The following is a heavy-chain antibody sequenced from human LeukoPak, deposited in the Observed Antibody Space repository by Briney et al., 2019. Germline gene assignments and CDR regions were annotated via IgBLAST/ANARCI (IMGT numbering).Heavy chain of an antibody. CDR3: ARGGGYGDYVHDY. J-gene: IGHJ4*02. Sequence: SVKVSCKASGGTFSNYTINWVRQAPGQGLEWMGRIIPILGIANYAQKFQGRVTITADKSTSTAYMELGSLRSEDTAVYYCARGGGYGDYVHDYWGQGTLVTVSS. CDR1: GGTFSNYT. V-gene: IGHV1-69*02. D-gene: IGHD4-17*01. CDR2: IIPILGIA.